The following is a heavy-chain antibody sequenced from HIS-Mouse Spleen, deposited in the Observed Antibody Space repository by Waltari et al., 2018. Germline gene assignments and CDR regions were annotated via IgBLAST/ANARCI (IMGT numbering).Heavy chain of an antibody. J-gene: IGHJ4*02. CDR3: VKVNSGSYYFDY. D-gene: IGHD1-26*01. CDR2: ISYDGRNK. Sequence: QVQLVESGGGVVQPGRSLRLSCAASGFTFSSYGMHWVRQAPGKGLEWVEVISYDGRNKYYADSVKGRFTISRDNSKNTLYLQMNSLRAEDTAVYYCVKVNSGSYYFDYWGQGTLVTVSS. V-gene: IGHV3-30*18. CDR1: GFTFSSYG.